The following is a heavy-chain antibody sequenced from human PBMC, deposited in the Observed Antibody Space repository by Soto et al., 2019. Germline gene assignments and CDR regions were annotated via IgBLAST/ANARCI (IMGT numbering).Heavy chain of an antibody. V-gene: IGHV3-23*01. CDR2: ISGRGVSS. J-gene: IGHJ4*02. CDR3: AKGSIEYSASIDY. D-gene: IGHD5-12*01. Sequence: EVQLLESGGDLVQPGGSLRLSCAASGFSFSSYAMVWVRQAPGKGLEWVSVISGRGVSSYFADSVKGRFTISRDNSKNVLSLEMNSLRVEDTAKYFCAKGSIEYSASIDYWGQGTLVLVSS. CDR1: GFSFSSYA.